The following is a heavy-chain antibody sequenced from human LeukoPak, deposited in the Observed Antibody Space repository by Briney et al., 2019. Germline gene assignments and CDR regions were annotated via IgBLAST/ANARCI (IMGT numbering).Heavy chain of an antibody. D-gene: IGHD2-15*01. V-gene: IGHV3-7*03. Sequence: GGSLRLSCSASGFSFSNYAMYWVRQAPGKGLEWVANIKQGGSEKYYVDSVKGRFTISRDNAKNSLYLQMNSLRAEDTAVYYCARDFGLRCSGGTCYSVYYYGMDVWGKGTTVTASS. CDR3: ARDFGLRCSGGTCYSVYYYGMDV. CDR2: IKQGGSEK. J-gene: IGHJ6*04. CDR1: GFSFSNYA.